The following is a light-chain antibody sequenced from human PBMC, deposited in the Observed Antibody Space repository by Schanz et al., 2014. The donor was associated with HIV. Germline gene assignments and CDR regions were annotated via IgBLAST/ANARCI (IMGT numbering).Light chain of an antibody. CDR2: EGS. CDR1: SSDVGSYNL. CDR3: AAWDDRLNGWV. Sequence: QSALTQPASVSGSPGQSITISCTGTSSDVGSYNLVSWYQQHPGKAPKLMIYEGSKRPSGVPDRFSGSKSGTSASLAISGLRSEDEADYHCAAWDDRLNGWVFGGGTKLTVL. V-gene: IGLV2-14*02. J-gene: IGLJ3*02.